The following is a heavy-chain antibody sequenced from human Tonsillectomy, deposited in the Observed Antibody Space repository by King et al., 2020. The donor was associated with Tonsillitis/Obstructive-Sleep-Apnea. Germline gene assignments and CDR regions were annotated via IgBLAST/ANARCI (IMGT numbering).Heavy chain of an antibody. Sequence: VQLLESGGGLVKPGRSLRLSCTASGFTFGAYAISWFRQAPGKGLEWVGFISSKAYGGTTEYDASVKCRFTISRDDSKSIAYLQMNSLKTEDTAVYYCTRDALDFWSGYYNDYWGQGTLVTVSS. J-gene: IGHJ4*02. CDR1: GFTFGAYA. V-gene: IGHV3-49*05. CDR3: TRDALDFWSGYYNDY. D-gene: IGHD3-3*01. CDR2: ISSKAYGGTT.